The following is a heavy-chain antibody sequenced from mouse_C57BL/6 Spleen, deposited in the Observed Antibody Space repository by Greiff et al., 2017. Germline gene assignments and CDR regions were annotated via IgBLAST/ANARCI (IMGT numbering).Heavy chain of an antibody. V-gene: IGHV5-4*01. D-gene: IGHD1-1*01. Sequence: EVKLVESGGGLVKPGGSLKLSCAASGFTFSSYAMSWVRQTPEKRLEWVATISDGGSYTYYPDNVKGRFTISRDNAKNNLYLQMSHLKSEDTAMYYCARDRITTVGGRGYWYFDVWGTGTTVTVSS. CDR2: ISDGGSYT. CDR3: ARDRITTVGGRGYWYFDV. CDR1: GFTFSSYA. J-gene: IGHJ1*03.